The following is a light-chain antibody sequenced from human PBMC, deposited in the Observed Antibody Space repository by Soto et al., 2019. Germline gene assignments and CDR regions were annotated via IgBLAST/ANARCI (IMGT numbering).Light chain of an antibody. J-gene: IGLJ1*01. CDR3: SSYTSSSSTLEV. V-gene: IGLV2-14*01. Sequence: QSALTQPASVSGSPGQSITISCTGTSTDVAVYNFVSWYQQHPGKAPKLMIYDVSNRPSGVSNRFSGSKSGNTASLTISGLQAEDEADYYCSSYTSSSSTLEVFGSGTKVTVL. CDR2: DVS. CDR1: STDVAVYNF.